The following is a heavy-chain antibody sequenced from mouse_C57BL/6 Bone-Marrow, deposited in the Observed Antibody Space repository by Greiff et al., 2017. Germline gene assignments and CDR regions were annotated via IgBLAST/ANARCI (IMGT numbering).Heavy chain of an antibody. V-gene: IGHV14-4*01. CDR3: TTYSAMDD. CDR1: GFNIKDDY. Sequence: VPLQQSGAELVRPGASVTLSCTASGFNIKDDYMHWVNQRPEPGLEWIGWLDPEKGDVAYASKFHGKSKITADTSSNTAYLQLISMTSEDTSVYYCTTYSAMDDWVTGTSVTFSS. J-gene: IGHJ4*01. CDR2: LDPEKGDV.